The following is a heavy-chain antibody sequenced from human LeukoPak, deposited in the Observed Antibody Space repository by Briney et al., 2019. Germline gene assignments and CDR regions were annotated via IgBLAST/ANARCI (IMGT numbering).Heavy chain of an antibody. J-gene: IGHJ5*02. CDR1: GGSISSYY. CDR2: IYYSGST. Sequence: PSETLSLTCTVSGGSISSYYWSWIRQPPGKGLEWIGYIYYSGSTNYNPSLKSRVTISVDTSKNQFSLKLSSVTAADTAVYYCARRGGHYGSGSYNWFDPWGQGTLVTVSS. D-gene: IGHD3-10*01. CDR3: ARRGGHYGSGSYNWFDP. V-gene: IGHV4-59*01.